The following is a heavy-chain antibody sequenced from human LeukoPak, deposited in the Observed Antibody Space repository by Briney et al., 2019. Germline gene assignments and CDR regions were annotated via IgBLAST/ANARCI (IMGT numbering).Heavy chain of an antibody. CDR2: IYYSGST. D-gene: IGHD3-10*01. CDR3: ARADYYGSGSNAFDI. CDR1: GGSFSSYY. Sequence: SETLSLTCAVYGGSFSSYYWSWIRQPPGKGLEWIGYIYYSGSTNYNPSLKSRVTISVDTSKNQFSLKLSSVTAADTAVYYCARADYYGSGSNAFDIWGQGTMVTVSS. V-gene: IGHV4-59*01. J-gene: IGHJ3*02.